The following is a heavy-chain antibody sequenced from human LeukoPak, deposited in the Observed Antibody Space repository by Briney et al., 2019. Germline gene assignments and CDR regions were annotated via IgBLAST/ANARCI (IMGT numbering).Heavy chain of an antibody. CDR1: GGSISSYY. CDR3: ARDKFIGFDY. Sequence: SETLSLTCTVSGGSISSYYWSWIRQPPGKRLEWIGYIYYSGSTNYNPSLKSRVTISVDTSKNQFSLKLSSVTAADTAVYYCARDKFIGFDYWGQGTLVTVSS. D-gene: IGHD3-16*02. CDR2: IYYSGST. J-gene: IGHJ4*02. V-gene: IGHV4-59*01.